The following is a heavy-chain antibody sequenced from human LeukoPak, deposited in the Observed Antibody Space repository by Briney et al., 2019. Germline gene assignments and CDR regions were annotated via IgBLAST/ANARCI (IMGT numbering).Heavy chain of an antibody. Sequence: GGSLRLSCAASGFTFSSYGMHWVRQAPGKGLEWVAVIWYDGSNKYYADSVKGRFTISRDNSKNTFYLQMNSLRPEDTAVYYCAKDGGKIRFDHWGQGTLVTVSS. CDR3: AKDGGKIRFDH. CDR1: GFTFSSYG. J-gene: IGHJ4*02. CDR2: IWYDGSNK. V-gene: IGHV3-30*02.